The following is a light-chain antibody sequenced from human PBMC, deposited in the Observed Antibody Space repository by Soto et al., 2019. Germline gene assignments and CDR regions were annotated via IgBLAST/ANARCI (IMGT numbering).Light chain of an antibody. V-gene: IGKV3-20*01. Sequence: ESVLTQSPGTLSLSPGERATLSCRASQSVGSSSLAWYQQKPGQAARILIYGAPSRAPCIPDSFSGSGSGTHFTLTISRLNPEDFALYYCQHYRCSPPPYTFSQGTKLEIK. CDR3: QHYRCSPPPYT. CDR2: GAP. CDR1: QSVGSSS. J-gene: IGKJ2*01.